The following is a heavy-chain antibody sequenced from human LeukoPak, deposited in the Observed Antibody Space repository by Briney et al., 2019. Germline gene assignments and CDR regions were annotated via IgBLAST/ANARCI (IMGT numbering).Heavy chain of an antibody. Sequence: GGSLRLSCVASGLPIGDFAMHWVRQAPGQGLEWVSLISGDGVSTFADSVKGRFSISRDNSKNSLFLEMSSRRTEDTAMYYCARESGKFDYWGQGTLVTVSS. J-gene: IGHJ4*02. V-gene: IGHV3-43*02. CDR2: ISGDGVST. CDR3: ARESGKFDY. CDR1: GLPIGDFA.